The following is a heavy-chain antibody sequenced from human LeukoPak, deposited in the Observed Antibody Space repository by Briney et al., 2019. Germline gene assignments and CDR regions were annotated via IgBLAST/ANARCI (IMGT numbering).Heavy chain of an antibody. J-gene: IGHJ4*02. D-gene: IGHD5-12*01. Sequence: GASVKVSCKASGGTFSSYAIGWVRQAPGQGLEWMGRIIPILGIANYAQKFQGRVTITADKSTSTAYMELSSLRSEDTAVYYCARQGIVATIPLDYWGQGTLVTVSS. CDR1: GGTFSSYA. CDR2: IIPILGIA. CDR3: ARQGIVATIPLDY. V-gene: IGHV1-69*04.